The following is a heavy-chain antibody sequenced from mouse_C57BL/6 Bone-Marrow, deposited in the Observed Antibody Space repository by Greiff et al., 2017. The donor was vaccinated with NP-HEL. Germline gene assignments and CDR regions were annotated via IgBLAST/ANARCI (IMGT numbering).Heavy chain of an antibody. V-gene: IGHV1-61*01. Sequence: QVQLQQPGAELVRPGSSVKLSCKASGYTFTSYWMDWVKQRPGQGLEWIGNIYPSDSETHYNQKFKDKATLTADKSSSTAYMQLSSLTSEDSAVYYCARNYYGYDDDWGQGTTLTVSS. J-gene: IGHJ2*01. CDR2: IYPSDSET. CDR3: ARNYYGYDDD. CDR1: GYTFTSYW. D-gene: IGHD2-2*01.